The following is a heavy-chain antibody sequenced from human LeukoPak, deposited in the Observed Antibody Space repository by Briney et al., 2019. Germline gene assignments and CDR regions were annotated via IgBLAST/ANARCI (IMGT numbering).Heavy chain of an antibody. CDR2: ISWNSGSI. CDR3: AKGGYSWNRGDAFDT. J-gene: IGHJ3*02. Sequence: GGSLRLSCAASGFTFDDYAMHWVRQAPGKGLEWVSGISWNSGSIGYADSVKGRFTISRDNAKNSLYLQMNSLRAEDTALYYCAKGGYSWNRGDAFDTWGQGTMVTVSS. CDR1: GFTFDDYA. D-gene: IGHD1-1*01. V-gene: IGHV3-9*01.